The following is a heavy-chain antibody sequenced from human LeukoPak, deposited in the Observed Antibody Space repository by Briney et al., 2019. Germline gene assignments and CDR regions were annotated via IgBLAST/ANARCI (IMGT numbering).Heavy chain of an antibody. J-gene: IGHJ4*02. D-gene: IGHD5-18*01. V-gene: IGHV1-69*05. CDR1: GGTFSSYA. CDR3: ASLPVTALTGHFDY. CDR2: IIPIFGTA. Sequence: VASVQVSCKASGGTFSSYAISWLERAPGQGIDWMGGIIPIFGTANYAQKFQGRVTITTDESTSTAYMELSGLRSEDTAVYYCASLPVTALTGHFDYWGQGTLVTVSS.